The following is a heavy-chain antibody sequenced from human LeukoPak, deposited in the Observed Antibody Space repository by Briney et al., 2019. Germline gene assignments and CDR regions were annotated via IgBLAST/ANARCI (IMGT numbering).Heavy chain of an antibody. CDR1: GYSFTSNY. CDR2: IYPSDGST. V-gene: IGHV1-46*01. CDR3: ARDQEAFDY. Sequence: EASVKVSCKASGYSFTSNYIHWVRQAAGQGLEWMGMIYPSDGSTSYAQKFQGRVTVTRDTSTSTVHMELSGLRSEDTAGYYCARDQEAFDYWGQGTLVTVSS. J-gene: IGHJ4*02.